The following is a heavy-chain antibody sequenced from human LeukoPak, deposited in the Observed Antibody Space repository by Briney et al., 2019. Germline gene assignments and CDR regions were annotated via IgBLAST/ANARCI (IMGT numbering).Heavy chain of an antibody. V-gene: IGHV4-39*01. CDR3: ARWVSTPRGYSDY. CDR1: GGSITSSSFY. J-gene: IGHJ4*02. D-gene: IGHD5/OR15-5a*01. CDR2: IYYSGST. Sequence: PSETLSLTCTVSGGSITSSSFYWGWIRQPPGKGLEWIGNIYYSGSTYYNPSLKSRVTISVDTSKNQFSLKLSSVTAADTAVYYCARWVSTPRGYSDYWGQGTLVTVSS.